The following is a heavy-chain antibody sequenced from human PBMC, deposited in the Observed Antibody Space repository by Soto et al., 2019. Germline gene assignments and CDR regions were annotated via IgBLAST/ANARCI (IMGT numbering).Heavy chain of an antibody. V-gene: IGHV3-73*02. J-gene: IGHJ4*02. CDR2: IRSKTTNYAT. CDR1: EFTFSGSS. D-gene: IGHD1-26*01. Sequence: DVQLVESGGGLVQPGGSLKLSCAASEFTFSGSSMHWVRQASGKGLEWVGRIRSKTTNYATAYAESVKDRFTISRDDSKNTTYLQMSSLKTEDTAVYYCTPEGAGFKYWGQGTLVTVSS. CDR3: TPEGAGFKY.